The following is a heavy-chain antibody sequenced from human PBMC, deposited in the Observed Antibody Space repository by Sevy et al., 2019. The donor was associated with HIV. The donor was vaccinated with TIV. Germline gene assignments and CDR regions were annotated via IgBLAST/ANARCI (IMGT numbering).Heavy chain of an antibody. J-gene: IGHJ6*02. CDR3: ARDRYYDASGYYYYYYGMDV. Sequence: GGFLRLSCAASGLSVSDNYMNWVRQAPGKGLELVSVIYSDGRTYYPDSVKGRFSISRDNSKNTLYLHMKSLRPEDTAVYYRARDRYYDASGYYYYYYGMDVWGQGTTVTVSS. CDR2: IYSDGRT. CDR1: GLSVSDNY. V-gene: IGHV3-66*01. D-gene: IGHD3-22*01.